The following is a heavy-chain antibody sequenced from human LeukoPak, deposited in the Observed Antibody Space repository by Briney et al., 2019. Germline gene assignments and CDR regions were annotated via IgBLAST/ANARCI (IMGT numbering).Heavy chain of an antibody. Sequence: GESLKISCKGSGYSFTSYWIGWVRQMPGKGLEWMGIIYPGDSDTRYSPSFQGQVTISADKSISTAYLQWSSLKASDTAMYYCARLYDSSGYYRLWGWGSFDYWGQGTLVTVSS. J-gene: IGHJ4*02. CDR2: IYPGDSDT. D-gene: IGHD3-22*01. V-gene: IGHV5-51*01. CDR1: GYSFTSYW. CDR3: ARLYDSSGYYRLWGWGSFDY.